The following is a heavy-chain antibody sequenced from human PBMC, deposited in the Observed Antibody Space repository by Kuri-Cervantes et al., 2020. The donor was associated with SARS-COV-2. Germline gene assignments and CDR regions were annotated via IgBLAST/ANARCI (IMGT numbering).Heavy chain of an antibody. D-gene: IGHD1-26*01. CDR3: ATDSGSYRSSQDQDY. Sequence: GGSLRLSCAASGFTFSSYSMNWVRQAPGKGLEWVSSISSSSSYIYYADSVKGRFTISRDNAKNSLYLQMNSLRAEDTAVYYCATDSGSYRSSQDQDYWGQGTLVTVSS. V-gene: IGHV3-21*01. J-gene: IGHJ4*02. CDR1: GFTFSSYS. CDR2: ISSSSSYI.